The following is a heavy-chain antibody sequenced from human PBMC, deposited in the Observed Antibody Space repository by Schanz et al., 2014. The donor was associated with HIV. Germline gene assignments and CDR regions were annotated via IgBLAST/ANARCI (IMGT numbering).Heavy chain of an antibody. D-gene: IGHD3-9*01. Sequence: QVQLVQSGAEVKKPGSSVKVSCKASGGTFSSYAFSWVRQVPGQGLEWMGGIIPKHGTSTSAQRFKGRVAIAADTSTSTIYLELSSLRSEDTAVYYCARVVYDTQTGSYNGGWYYFDNWGLGTLVTVSS. V-gene: IGHV1-69*06. J-gene: IGHJ4*02. CDR3: ARVVYDTQTGSYNGGWYYFDN. CDR1: GGTFSSYA. CDR2: IIPKHGTS.